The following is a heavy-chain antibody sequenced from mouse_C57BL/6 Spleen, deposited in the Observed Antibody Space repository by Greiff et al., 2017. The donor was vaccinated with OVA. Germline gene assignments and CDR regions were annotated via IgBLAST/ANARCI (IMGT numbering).Heavy chain of an antibody. Sequence: EVKLQESGGGLVQPGESLKLSCESNAYEFPSHDMSWVRKTPEKRLELVAAINSDGGSTYYPDTMERRFIISRDNTKKTLYLQMSSLRSEDTALYYCARFGNYVGGAMDYWGQGTSVTVSS. J-gene: IGHJ4*01. CDR2: INSDGGST. CDR3: ARFGNYVGGAMDY. D-gene: IGHD2-1*01. CDR1: AYEFPSHD. V-gene: IGHV5-2*01.